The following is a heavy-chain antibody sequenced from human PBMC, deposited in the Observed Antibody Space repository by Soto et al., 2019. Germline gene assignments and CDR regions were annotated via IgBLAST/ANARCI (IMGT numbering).Heavy chain of an antibody. D-gene: IGHD6-13*01. J-gene: IGHJ5*02. CDR1: GFTFSSYA. Sequence: QPGGSLRLSCAASGFTFSSYAMSWVRQAPGKGLEWVSAISGSGGSTYYADSVKGRFTISRDNSKNTLYPQMNSLRAEDTAVYFCARVTEPFLSATAVGTRSPIDWFDPWGQGTRVTVSS. V-gene: IGHV3-23*01. CDR2: ISGSGGST. CDR3: ARVTEPFLSATAVGTRSPIDWFDP.